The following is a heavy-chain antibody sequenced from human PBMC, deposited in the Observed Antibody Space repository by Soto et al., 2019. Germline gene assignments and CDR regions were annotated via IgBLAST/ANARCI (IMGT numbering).Heavy chain of an antibody. D-gene: IGHD2-2*01. CDR3: ARADGVVPAAPDY. Sequence: WGSLRLSCAAAGFTFISYGIRCVRHSPGKGLEWVAVIWYDGSKKYYADSVKGRFTISRDNSKNTLYLQMNSLRAEDTAAYYCARADGVVPAAPDYWGQGTLVTVSS. V-gene: IGHV3-33*01. J-gene: IGHJ4*02. CDR2: IWYDGSKK. CDR1: GFTFISYG.